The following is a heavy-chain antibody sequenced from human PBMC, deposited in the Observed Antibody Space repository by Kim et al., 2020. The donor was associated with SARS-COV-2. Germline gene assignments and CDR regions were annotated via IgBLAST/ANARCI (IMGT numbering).Heavy chain of an antibody. Sequence: GGSLRLSCAASGFTFSSYAMSWVRQAPGKGLEWVSAISGSGGSTYYADSVKGRFTISRDNSKNTLYLQMNSLRAEDTAVYYCAKGPSGGVVGATGGGYWGQGTLVTVSS. V-gene: IGHV3-23*01. CDR3: AKGPSGGVVGATGGGY. D-gene: IGHD1-26*01. J-gene: IGHJ4*02. CDR1: GFTFSSYA. CDR2: ISGSGGST.